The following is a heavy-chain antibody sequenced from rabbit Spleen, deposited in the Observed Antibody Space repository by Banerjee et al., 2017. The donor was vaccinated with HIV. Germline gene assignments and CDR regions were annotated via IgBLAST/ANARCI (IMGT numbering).Heavy chain of an antibody. V-gene: IGHV1S45*01. Sequence: QEQLEESGGGLVQPEGSLTLTCTASGFSFSSSDYMSWVRQAPGKGLEWIGCIVSGSGNIYYASWAKGRFTISKPSSTTVTLQMTSLTAADTATYFCARGSAAMTMVITGFYLTLWGPGTLVTVS. D-gene: IGHD2-1*01. CDR3: ARGSAAMTMVITGFYLTL. J-gene: IGHJ4*01. CDR1: GFSFSSSDY. CDR2: IVSGSGNI.